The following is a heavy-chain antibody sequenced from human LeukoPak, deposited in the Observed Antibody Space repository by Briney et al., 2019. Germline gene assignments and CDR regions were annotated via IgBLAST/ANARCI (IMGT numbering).Heavy chain of an antibody. CDR2: ISGSGGST. V-gene: IGHV3-23*01. Sequence: GGSLRLSCAASGFTFSSYAMSWVRQAPGKGLEWVSAISGSGGSTYYADSVKGRFTISRDNAKNSLYLQMNSLRAEDTAVYYCARDFYDSSGYYYDYWGQGTLVTVSS. CDR1: GFTFSSYA. J-gene: IGHJ4*02. CDR3: ARDFYDSSGYYYDY. D-gene: IGHD3-22*01.